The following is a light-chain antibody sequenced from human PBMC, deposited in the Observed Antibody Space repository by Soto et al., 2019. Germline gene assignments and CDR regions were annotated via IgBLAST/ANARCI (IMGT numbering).Light chain of an antibody. V-gene: IGKV3-11*01. J-gene: IGKJ5*01. CDR2: DAS. Sequence: EIVLTQSPATLSLSPGERATLSCRASQSVSSYFAWYQQKPGQAPRLLVYDASNRATGIPARFSGSGSGTDFTLTISSLESEDFAVYYCQQRFNWAITFGQGTRLDIK. CDR3: QQRFNWAIT. CDR1: QSVSSY.